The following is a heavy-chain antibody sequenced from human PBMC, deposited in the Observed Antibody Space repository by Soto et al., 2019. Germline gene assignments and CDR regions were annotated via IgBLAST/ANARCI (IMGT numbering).Heavy chain of an antibody. CDR3: AKDTDYDFWSGYDV. V-gene: IGHV3-9*01. Sequence: HPGGSLRLSCAASGFTFDDYAMHWVRQAPGKGLEWVSGISWNSGSIGYADSVKGRFTISRDNAKNSLYLQMNSLRAEDTALYYCAKDTDYDFWSGYDVWGKGTTVTVPQ. CDR2: ISWNSGSI. J-gene: IGHJ6*04. CDR1: GFTFDDYA. D-gene: IGHD3-3*01.